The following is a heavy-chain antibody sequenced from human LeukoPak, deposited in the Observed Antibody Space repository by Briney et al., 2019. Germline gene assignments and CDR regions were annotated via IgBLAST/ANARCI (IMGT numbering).Heavy chain of an antibody. Sequence: PGGSLRLSCAASGFTFSSYSMNWVRQAPGKGLEWVSYISSSSSTIYYADSVKGRFTISRDNAKNSLYLQMNSLRAEDTAVYYCARVRVQLWLWSDYWAREPWSPSPQ. V-gene: IGHV3-48*01. CDR3: ARVRVQLWLWSDY. J-gene: IGHJ4*02. D-gene: IGHD5-18*01. CDR2: ISSSSSTI. CDR1: GFTFSSYS.